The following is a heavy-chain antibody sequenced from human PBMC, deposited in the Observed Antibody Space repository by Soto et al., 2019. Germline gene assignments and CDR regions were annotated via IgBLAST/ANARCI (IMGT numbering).Heavy chain of an antibody. D-gene: IGHD2-2*01. CDR2: TYYRSKWYN. CDR3: ARDPGGCSSTSCFPEAFDI. CDR1: GDSVSSNSAA. V-gene: IGHV6-1*01. Sequence: QTLSLTCAISGDSVSSNSAAWNWIRQSPSRGLEWLGRTYYRSKWYNDYAVSVKSRMTINPDTSKNQFSLQLNSVTPEDTAVYYCARDPGGCSSTSCFPEAFDIWGQGTMVTVS. J-gene: IGHJ3*02.